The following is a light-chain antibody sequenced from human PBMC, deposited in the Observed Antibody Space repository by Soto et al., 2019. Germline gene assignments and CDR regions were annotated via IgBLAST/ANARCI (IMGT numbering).Light chain of an antibody. CDR3: QQYDSYSRPT. J-gene: IGKJ4*01. Sequence: DIQMTQSPSPLSASVGDRVTITCRASQSVSDWLAWYQHKPGKTPKLLIYKASTLESGVPSRFSGFGSGTEFTLAISSLQPEDFATYYCQQYDSYSRPTFGGGTKVDIK. V-gene: IGKV1-5*03. CDR2: KAS. CDR1: QSVSDW.